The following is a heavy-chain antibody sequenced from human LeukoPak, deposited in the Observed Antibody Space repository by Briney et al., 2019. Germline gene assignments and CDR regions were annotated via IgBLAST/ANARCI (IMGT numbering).Heavy chain of an antibody. CDR1: GYTFTGNY. D-gene: IGHD6-19*01. Sequence: ASVKVSCKSSGYTFTGNYMHWVRQSPGQGLEWMGWINPNSGDTKYAQNFQGEVTMTRDTSITTTYMELSSLRSDDTAVYYCVRDRHTVAVAATLDFWGQGTLVLASS. CDR3: VRDRHTVAVAATLDF. CDR2: INPNSGDT. V-gene: IGHV1-2*02. J-gene: IGHJ4*02.